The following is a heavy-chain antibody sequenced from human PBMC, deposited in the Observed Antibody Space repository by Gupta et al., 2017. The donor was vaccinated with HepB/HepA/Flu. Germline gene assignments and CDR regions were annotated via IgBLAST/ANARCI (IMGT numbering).Heavy chain of an antibody. Sequence: EVQLLASGGGLVQPGGSLCFYCAAFGLTFRPYAMRWVRQAPGKGLEWVSGISSSGDNTYFADSVRGRFTISRDNSKNTLHLQMNSLRAEDTAVYYCARRVSASNSPFEYWGQGTLVTVSS. CDR1: GLTFRPYA. V-gene: IGHV3-23*01. D-gene: IGHD3-3*02. CDR3: ARRVSASNSPFEY. J-gene: IGHJ4*02. CDR2: ISSSGDNT.